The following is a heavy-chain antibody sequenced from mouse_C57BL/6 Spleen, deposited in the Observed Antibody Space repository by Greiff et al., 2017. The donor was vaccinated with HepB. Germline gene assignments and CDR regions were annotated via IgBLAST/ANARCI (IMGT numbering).Heavy chain of an antibody. V-gene: IGHV3-6*01. CDR1: GYSITSGYY. J-gene: IGHJ1*03. Sequence: EVKLQESGPGLVKPSQSLSLTCSVTGYSITSGYYWNWIRQFPGNKLEWMGYISYDGSNNYNPSLKNRISITRDTSKNQFFLKLNSVTTEDTATYYCARDDGDYYGSSYVVWGTGTTVTVSS. D-gene: IGHD1-1*01. CDR2: ISYDGSN. CDR3: ARDDGDYYGSSYVV.